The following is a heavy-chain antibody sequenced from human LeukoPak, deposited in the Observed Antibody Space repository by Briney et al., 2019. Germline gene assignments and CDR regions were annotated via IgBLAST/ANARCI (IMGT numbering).Heavy chain of an antibody. Sequence: SETLSLTCTVSGGSISSGDYYWSWIRQPPGKGLEWIGYIYYSGSTYYNPSLKSRVTISVDTSKNQFSLKLSSVTAADTAVYYCARVRGWGFFRYCSSTNCPTGNDAFDIWGQGTMVTVSS. CDR3: ARVRGWGFFRYCSSTNCPTGNDAFDI. CDR1: GGSISSGDYY. D-gene: IGHD2-2*01. V-gene: IGHV4-30-4*08. J-gene: IGHJ3*02. CDR2: IYYSGST.